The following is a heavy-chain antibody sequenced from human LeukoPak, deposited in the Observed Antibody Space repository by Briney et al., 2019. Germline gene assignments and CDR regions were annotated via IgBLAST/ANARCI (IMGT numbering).Heavy chain of an antibody. CDR3: ARGSYYYDSSGYWRDY. V-gene: IGHV4-31*03. J-gene: IGHJ4*02. CDR1: GGSISSGGYY. CDR2: IYYSGST. D-gene: IGHD3-22*01. Sequence: SETLSLTCTVSGGSISSGGYYWSWLRQHPGKGLEWIGYIYYSGSTYYNPSLKSRVTVSVDTSKNQFSLKLSSVTAADTAVYYCARGSYYYDSSGYWRDYWGQGTLVTVSS.